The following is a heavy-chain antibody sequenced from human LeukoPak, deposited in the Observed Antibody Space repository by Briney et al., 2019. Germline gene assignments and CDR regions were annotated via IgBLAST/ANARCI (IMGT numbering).Heavy chain of an antibody. J-gene: IGHJ5*02. CDR3: ARHSGSGSLSRPFDP. Sequence: SETLSLTCSVSGASVTSGGFYWGWLRQPPGKGPEWIATVYYTGRTYYNPSLKSRVTISIDTSKNQFSLRLTSVTATDTAIYHCARHSGSGSLSRPFDPWGQGTLVTVSS. CDR2: VYYTGRT. CDR1: GASVTSGGFY. D-gene: IGHD3-10*01. V-gene: IGHV4-39*01.